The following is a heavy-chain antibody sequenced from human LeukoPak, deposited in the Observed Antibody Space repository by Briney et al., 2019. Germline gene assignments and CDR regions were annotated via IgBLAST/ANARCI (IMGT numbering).Heavy chain of an antibody. Sequence: GGSLRLSCAASGFTFSSYSMNWVRQAPGKGLEWVSSISSSSSYIYYADSVKGRFTISRDNAKNSLYLQMNSLRAEDTAVYYCARDFGDGAGTRYGMDVWGQGTTVTVSS. V-gene: IGHV3-21*01. CDR2: ISSSSSYI. D-gene: IGHD6-19*01. CDR3: ARDFGDGAGTRYGMDV. J-gene: IGHJ6*02. CDR1: GFTFSSYS.